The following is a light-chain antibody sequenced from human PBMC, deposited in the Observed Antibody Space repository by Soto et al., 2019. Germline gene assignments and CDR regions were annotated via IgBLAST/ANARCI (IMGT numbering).Light chain of an antibody. V-gene: IGKV2-28*01. Sequence: DIVMTQSPLSLPVTPGEPASISCRSSQSLLHSNGYNCLDWYLQKPGQSPPLLIYLGSIRASGVPDRFSGSGSGTDFTLTISRVEAEDVGVYYCMQYLQTPRTIGGGTQVEIK. CDR3: MQYLQTPRT. J-gene: IGKJ4*01. CDR2: LGS. CDR1: QSLLHSNGYNC.